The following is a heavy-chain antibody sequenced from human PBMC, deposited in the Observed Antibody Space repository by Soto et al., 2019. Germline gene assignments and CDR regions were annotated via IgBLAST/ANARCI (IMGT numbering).Heavy chain of an antibody. V-gene: IGHV1-2*02. CDR1: GYTFTGYY. CDR3: ARGITMVRGVIMTYYYYYGMDV. CDR2: INPNSGGT. D-gene: IGHD3-10*01. Sequence: GASVKVSCKASGYTFTGYYMHWVRQAPGQGLEWMGWINPNSGGTNYAQKFQGRVTMTRDTSISTAYMELSRRRSDYTAVYYCARGITMVRGVIMTYYYYYGMDVWGQGTTVTVSS. J-gene: IGHJ6*02.